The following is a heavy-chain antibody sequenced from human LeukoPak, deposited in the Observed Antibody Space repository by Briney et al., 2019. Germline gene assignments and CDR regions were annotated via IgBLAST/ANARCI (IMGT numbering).Heavy chain of an antibody. Sequence: PGGSLRLSCAASGFTFSTYWMHWVRQAPGKGLEWVSRINSDGTTTNYADSVKGRFTISRDNAKNTLYLQMNSLRAEDTAVYYCARAGSSGWDYWGQGTLVTVSS. V-gene: IGHV3-74*01. CDR2: INSDGTTT. D-gene: IGHD6-19*01. J-gene: IGHJ4*02. CDR3: ARAGSSGWDY. CDR1: GFTFSTYW.